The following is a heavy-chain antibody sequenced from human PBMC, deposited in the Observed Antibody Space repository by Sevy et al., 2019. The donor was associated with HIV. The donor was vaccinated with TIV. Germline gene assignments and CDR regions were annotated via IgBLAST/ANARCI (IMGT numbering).Heavy chain of an antibody. CDR2: ISAYNGNK. V-gene: IGHV1-18*04. J-gene: IGHJ6*02. D-gene: IGHD3-10*01. Sequence: ASVKVSCKTSGYTFNTFGINWVRQAPGQGLQWVGWISAYNGNKKYVQKLQGRVSMTTETSTSTVYMELRSLRFDDTAVYYCARDSIPLVQGIIITPYYYGMDVWGQGTTVTVSS. CDR3: ARDSIPLVQGIIITPYYYGMDV. CDR1: GYTFNTFG.